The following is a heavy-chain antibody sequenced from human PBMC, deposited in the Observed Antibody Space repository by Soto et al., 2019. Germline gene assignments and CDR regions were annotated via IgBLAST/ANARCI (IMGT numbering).Heavy chain of an antibody. V-gene: IGHV1-2*02. Sequence: ASAKVSCKASGYTFSDYYIHWVRQAPGQGLEWMGWINPNSGGTKYAPKFQGGVTMTRDTSITTAYTELSRLRSGDTAVYYCAREPATAKPEGVDFWGQGTLVTVSS. CDR2: INPNSGGT. D-gene: IGHD1-1*01. CDR3: AREPATAKPEGVDF. J-gene: IGHJ4*02. CDR1: GYTFSDYY.